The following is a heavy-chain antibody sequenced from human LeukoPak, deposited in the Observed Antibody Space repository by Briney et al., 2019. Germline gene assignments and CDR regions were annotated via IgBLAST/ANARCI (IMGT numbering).Heavy chain of an antibody. Sequence: SETLSLTCAVYGGSFSGYYWSWIRQPPGKGLEWIGYIYYSGSTNYNPSLKSRVTISVDTSKNQFSLKPSSVTAADTAVYYCARRVAVNPRYYFDYWGQGALVTVSS. CDR2: IYYSGST. CDR1: GGSFSGYY. D-gene: IGHD3-22*01. CDR3: ARRVAVNPRYYFDY. V-gene: IGHV4-59*01. J-gene: IGHJ4*02.